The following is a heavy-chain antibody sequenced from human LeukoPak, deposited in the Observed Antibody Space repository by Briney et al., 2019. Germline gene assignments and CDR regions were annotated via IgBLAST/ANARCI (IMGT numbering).Heavy chain of an antibody. CDR2: ISAYNGNT. J-gene: IGHJ3*02. Sequence: ASVKVSCKASGYTFTYYGISWVRQAPGQGLEWMGWISAYNGNTNYAQKFQGRVTMTTDTSTSTAYMEVRSLRSDDTAMYYCARQSFGSGSRDDAHDIWVQGKMVTVSS. D-gene: IGHD3-10*01. CDR1: GYTFTYYG. CDR3: ARQSFGSGSRDDAHDI. V-gene: IGHV1-18*01.